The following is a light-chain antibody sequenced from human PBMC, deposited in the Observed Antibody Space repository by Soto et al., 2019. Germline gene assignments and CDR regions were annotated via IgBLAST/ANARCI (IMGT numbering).Light chain of an antibody. V-gene: IGKV3-11*01. Sequence: EIVLTQSPGTLSLSPGERATLSCRTSLSVSVYLDWYQQKPGQAPRLLISDASNRATGIPARFSGSGSGTDFTLTISSLEPEDFAVYYCHQRQYWPPITFGQGRLLEIK. CDR3: HQRQYWPPIT. CDR1: LSVSVY. CDR2: DAS. J-gene: IGKJ5*01.